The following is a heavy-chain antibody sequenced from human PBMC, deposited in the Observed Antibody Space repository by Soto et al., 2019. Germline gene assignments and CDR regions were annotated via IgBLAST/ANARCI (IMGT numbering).Heavy chain of an antibody. J-gene: IGHJ4*02. V-gene: IGHV4-34*01. CDR2: INHSGST. CDR3: ARHVYNYDYFDY. D-gene: IGHD5-12*01. CDR1: AGSLRGYY. Sequence: QVQLQQWGAGLLKPSETLSLTCAVYAGSLRGYYWSWIRQPPGKGLEWIGEINHSGSTNYNPSLKSRVTMSLDTSKHQFSLKLNSVTAADTAVYYCARHVYNYDYFDYWGQGTLVTVSS.